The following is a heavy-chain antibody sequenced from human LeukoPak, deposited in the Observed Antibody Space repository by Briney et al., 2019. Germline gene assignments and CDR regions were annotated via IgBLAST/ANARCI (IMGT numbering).Heavy chain of an antibody. CDR2: FYYSGGT. CDR1: SDSISSYY. Sequence: SETLSLTCTVSSDSISSYYWSWIRQSPEKGLDWIGYFYYSGGTNYNPSLKSRATISVDTSKNQFSLKLSSVTAADTALYYCARAGGYFPYYYMDVWGKGTTVTVSS. V-gene: IGHV4-59*01. J-gene: IGHJ6*03. D-gene: IGHD3-22*01. CDR3: ARAGGYFPYYYMDV.